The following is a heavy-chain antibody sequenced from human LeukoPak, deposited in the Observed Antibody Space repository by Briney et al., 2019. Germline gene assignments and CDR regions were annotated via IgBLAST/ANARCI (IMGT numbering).Heavy chain of an antibody. CDR2: INPNSGGT. J-gene: IGHJ4*02. V-gene: IGHV1-2*02. Sequence: ASVKVSCKASGYTFTGYYIHWVRQPPAQGVEWMGWINPNSGGTNYAQKLQGRVTMTRDTTISTAYMDLSRPRSDDAAVYYCARARPLWFGVNDYWGQGTLVTVSS. CDR3: ARARPLWFGVNDY. CDR1: GYTFTGYY. D-gene: IGHD3-10*01.